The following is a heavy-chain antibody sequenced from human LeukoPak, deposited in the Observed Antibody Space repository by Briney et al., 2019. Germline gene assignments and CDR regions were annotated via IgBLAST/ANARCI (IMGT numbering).Heavy chain of an antibody. V-gene: IGHV3-48*02. J-gene: IGHJ4*02. D-gene: IGHD3-22*01. CDR2: ISSSSSTI. CDR3: ARGTIVVEGYFDY. CDR1: GFTFSSYS. Sequence: GGSLRLSCAASGFTFSSYSMNWVRQAPRKGLEWVSYISSSSSTIYYADSVKGRFTISRDNAKNSLYLQMNSLRDEDTAVYYCARGTIVVEGYFDYWGQGTLVTVSS.